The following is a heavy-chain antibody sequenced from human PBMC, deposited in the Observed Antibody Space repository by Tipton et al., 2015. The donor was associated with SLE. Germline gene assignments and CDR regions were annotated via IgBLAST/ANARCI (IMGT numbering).Heavy chain of an antibody. CDR3: ARDHYDSSGYYSFFDY. J-gene: IGHJ4*02. CDR1: GGSFSGYY. Sequence: TLSLTCAVYGGSFSGYYWSWIRQPPGKGLEWIGEINHSGSTNYNPSLKSRVTISVDTSKNQFSLKLSSVTAADTAVYYCARDHYDSSGYYSFFDYWGQGTLVPVSS. CDR2: INHSGST. V-gene: IGHV4-34*01. D-gene: IGHD3-22*01.